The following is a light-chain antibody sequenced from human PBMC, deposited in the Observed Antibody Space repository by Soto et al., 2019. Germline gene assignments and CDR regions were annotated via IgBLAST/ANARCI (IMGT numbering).Light chain of an antibody. J-gene: IGKJ2*01. CDR1: QSVSSTY. CDR2: GAS. CDR3: QHYGGSYT. V-gene: IGKV3-20*01. Sequence: EIVLTQSPGTLSLSPGERATLSCRASQSVSSTYLAWYQQKPGQAPRLLIYGASSRATGIPDRFSGSGSGTDFTLTITRLEPEDFAVYYCQHYGGSYTIGQGTKLEIK.